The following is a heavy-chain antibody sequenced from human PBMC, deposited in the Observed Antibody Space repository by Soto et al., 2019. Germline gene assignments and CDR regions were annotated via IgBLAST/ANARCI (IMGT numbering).Heavy chain of an antibody. Sequence: SETLSLTCTVSGGSISSYYWSWIRQPPGKGLEWIGYIYYSGSTNYNPSLKSRVTISVDTSKNQFSLKLSSVTAADTAVYYCAVAVAGSVGDAYFQHWGQGTLVTVPQ. CDR3: AVAVAGSVGDAYFQH. CDR2: IYYSGST. D-gene: IGHD6-19*01. J-gene: IGHJ1*01. V-gene: IGHV4-59*01. CDR1: GGSISSYY.